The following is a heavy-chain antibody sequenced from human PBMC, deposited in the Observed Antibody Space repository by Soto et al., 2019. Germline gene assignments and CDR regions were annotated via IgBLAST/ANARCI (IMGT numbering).Heavy chain of an antibody. Sequence: PGGSLRLSCAASGFTFSSYAMHWVRQAPGKGLEWVAVISYDGSNKYYADSVKGRFTISRDNSKNTLYLQMNSLRAEDTAVYYCARDMEAAADPSRGPDYWGQGTLVTVSS. V-gene: IGHV3-30-3*01. CDR3: ARDMEAAADPSRGPDY. D-gene: IGHD6-13*01. CDR1: GFTFSSYA. J-gene: IGHJ4*02. CDR2: ISYDGSNK.